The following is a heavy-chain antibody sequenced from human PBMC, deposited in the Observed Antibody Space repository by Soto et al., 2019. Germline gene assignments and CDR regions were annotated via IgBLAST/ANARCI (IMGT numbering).Heavy chain of an antibody. V-gene: IGHV3-23*01. CDR3: AKDQQSGDYGDLGGADY. J-gene: IGHJ4*02. D-gene: IGHD4-17*01. CDR1: GFTFSSYA. Sequence: GESLKISCAASGFTFSSYAMSWVRQAPGKGLEWVSAISGSGGSTYYADSVKGRFTISRDNSKNTLYLQMNSLRAEDTAVYYCAKDQQSGDYGDLGGADYWGQGTLVTVSS. CDR2: ISGSGGST.